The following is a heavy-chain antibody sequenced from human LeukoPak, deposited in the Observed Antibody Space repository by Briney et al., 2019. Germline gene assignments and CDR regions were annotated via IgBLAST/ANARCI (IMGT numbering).Heavy chain of an antibody. CDR3: ARDRTRRDGYNFGAFDI. Sequence: SVKVSCKASGGTFSSYAISWVRQAPGQGLEWMGGVIPIFGTANYAQKFQGRVTITTDESTSTAYMELSSLRSEDTAVYYCARDRTRRDGYNFGAFDIWGQGTMVTVSS. J-gene: IGHJ3*02. CDR2: VIPIFGTA. V-gene: IGHV1-69*05. D-gene: IGHD5-24*01. CDR1: GGTFSSYA.